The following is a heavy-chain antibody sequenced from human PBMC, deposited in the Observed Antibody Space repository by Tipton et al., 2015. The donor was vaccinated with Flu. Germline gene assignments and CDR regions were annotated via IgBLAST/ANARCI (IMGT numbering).Heavy chain of an antibody. CDR3: ARLSYYDVDLKNFYFED. V-gene: IGHV4-39*01. J-gene: IGHJ4*02. Sequence: TPSLTCIVSGDSISTTSYYWGWIRQPPGKGLEWIGSIYPSGRTYYNPSLKSRVTMSVDTSKNQFSLKLNSVTAADTAVYYCARLSYYDVDLKNFYFEDWGQGTLVTVSS. CDR2: IYPSGRT. D-gene: IGHD3-10*02. CDR1: GDSISTTSYY.